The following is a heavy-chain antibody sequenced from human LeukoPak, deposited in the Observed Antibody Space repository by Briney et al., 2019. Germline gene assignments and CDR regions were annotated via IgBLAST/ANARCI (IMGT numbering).Heavy chain of an antibody. CDR2: IYYSGST. D-gene: IGHD2-15*01. CDR3: ARDYCSGGSCDYYYYYGMDV. CDR1: GGSISSYY. V-gene: IGHV4-59*01. J-gene: IGHJ6*02. Sequence: SETLSLTCTVSGGSISSYYWSWIRQPPGKGLEWIGYIYYSGSTNYNPSLKSRVTISVDTSKNQFSLKLSSVTAADTAVYYCARDYCSGGSCDYYYYYGMDVWGQGTTVTVSS.